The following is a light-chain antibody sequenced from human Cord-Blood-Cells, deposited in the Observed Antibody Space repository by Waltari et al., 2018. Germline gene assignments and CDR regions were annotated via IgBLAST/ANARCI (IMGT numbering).Light chain of an antibody. V-gene: IGKV1-8*01. CDR1: QGISSY. Sequence: VTITCRASQGISSYLAWYQQKPGKAPKLLIYAASTLQSGVPSRFSGSGSGTDFTLTISCLQSEDFATYYCQQYYSYPPWTFGQGTKVEIK. CDR3: QQYYSYPPWT. J-gene: IGKJ1*01. CDR2: AAS.